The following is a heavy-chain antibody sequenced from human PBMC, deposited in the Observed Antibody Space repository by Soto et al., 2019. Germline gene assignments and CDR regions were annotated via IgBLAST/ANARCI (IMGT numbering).Heavy chain of an antibody. Sequence: ASVKVSCKASGYTLTSYYLHWVRQARGQGPEWMGIINPSGGITNDAQKFQDRVTMTSDTSTSTVYMELSSLRSEDTAVYYCARGISTTRYYYYYGMDVWGQGTTVIVSS. CDR1: GYTLTSYY. V-gene: IGHV1-46*01. D-gene: IGHD2-2*01. J-gene: IGHJ6*02. CDR3: ARGISTTRYYYYYGMDV. CDR2: INPSGGIT.